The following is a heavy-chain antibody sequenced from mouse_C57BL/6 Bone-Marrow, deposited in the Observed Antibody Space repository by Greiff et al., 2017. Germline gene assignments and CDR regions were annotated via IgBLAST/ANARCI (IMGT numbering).Heavy chain of an antibody. Sequence: VKLQQSGAELVRPGTSVKVSCKASGYAFTNYLIEWVKQRPGQGLEWIGVINPGSGGTNYNEKFKGKATLTADKSSSTAYMQLSSLTSADSAVYFCARGGGFAYWGQGTLVTVSA. CDR1: GYAFTNYL. CDR2: INPGSGGT. V-gene: IGHV1-54*01. J-gene: IGHJ3*01. CDR3: ARGGGFAY.